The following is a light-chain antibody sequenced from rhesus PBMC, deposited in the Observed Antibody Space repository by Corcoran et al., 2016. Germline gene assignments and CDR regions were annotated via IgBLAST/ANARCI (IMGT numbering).Light chain of an antibody. CDR1: QSVSSS. CDR3: HEYSNWP. CDR2: DAS. J-gene: IGKJ4*01. V-gene: IGKV3-35*01. Sequence: EIALTQSPATLSLSPGERATLSCRASQSVSSSLAWYQQKPGQAPRLLIYDASSRATGTPDRFGGSGSGTDFTLTLSSLEPEEVGIYYCHEYSNWPFGGGTKVEIK.